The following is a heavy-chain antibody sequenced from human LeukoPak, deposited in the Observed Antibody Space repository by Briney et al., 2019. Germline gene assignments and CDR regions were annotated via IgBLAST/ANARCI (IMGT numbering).Heavy chain of an antibody. Sequence: PSETLSLTCTVSGGSISSSSYYWGWIRQPPGKGLEWIGSIYYSGSTYYNPSLKSRVTISVDTSKNQFSLKLSSVTAADTAVYYCASVGLSADYDILTGPPSYAFDIWGQGTMVTVSS. J-gene: IGHJ3*02. V-gene: IGHV4-39*07. CDR2: IYYSGST. CDR3: ASVGLSADYDILTGPPSYAFDI. D-gene: IGHD3-9*01. CDR1: GGSISSSSYY.